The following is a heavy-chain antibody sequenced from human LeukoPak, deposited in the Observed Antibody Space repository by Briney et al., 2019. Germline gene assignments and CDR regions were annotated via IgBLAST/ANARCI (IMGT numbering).Heavy chain of an antibody. CDR2: INHSGST. CDR3: ARVYFDRLYAFDI. Sequence: SETLSLTCAVYGVSFSGYYWSWIRQPPGKGLEWIGEINHSGSTNYNPSLKSRVTISVDTSKNQFSLKLSSVTAADTAVYYCARVYFDRLYAFDIWGQGTMVTVSS. CDR1: GVSFSGYY. D-gene: IGHD3-9*01. V-gene: IGHV4-34*01. J-gene: IGHJ3*02.